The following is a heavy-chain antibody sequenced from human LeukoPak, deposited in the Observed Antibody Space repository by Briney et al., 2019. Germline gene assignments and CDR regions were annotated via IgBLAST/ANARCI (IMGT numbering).Heavy chain of an antibody. CDR3: ARDGSYGSGYYDY. CDR2: IWYDGSNK. D-gene: IGHD3-22*01. Sequence: QSGGSLRLSCAASGFTFSSYAMSWVRQAPGKGLEWVAVIWYDGSNKYYADSVKGRFTISRDNSKNTLYLQMNSLRAEDTAVYYCARDGSYGSGYYDYWGQGTLVTVSS. CDR1: GFTFSSYA. J-gene: IGHJ4*02. V-gene: IGHV3-33*08.